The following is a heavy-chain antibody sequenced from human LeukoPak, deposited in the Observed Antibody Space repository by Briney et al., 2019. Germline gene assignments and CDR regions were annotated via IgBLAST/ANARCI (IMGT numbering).Heavy chain of an antibody. V-gene: IGHV4-39*01. J-gene: IGHJ4*02. Sequence: PSETLSLTCTVSGGSISSSSYYWGWIRQPPGKGLEWIGSSYYSGSTYYNPSLKSRVTISVDTSKNQFSLKLSSVTAADTAVYYCARQTYIQRDSSGYGYYFDYWGQGTLVTVSS. CDR1: GGSISSSSYY. D-gene: IGHD3-22*01. CDR3: ARQTYIQRDSSGYGYYFDY. CDR2: SYYSGST.